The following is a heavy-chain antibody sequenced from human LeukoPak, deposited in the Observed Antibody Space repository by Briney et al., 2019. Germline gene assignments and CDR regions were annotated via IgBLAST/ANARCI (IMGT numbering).Heavy chain of an antibody. J-gene: IGHJ6*03. CDR1: GYAFTCYY. Sequence: GASVKVSCKASGYAFTCYYMHWVRQAPGQGLEWRGWINPNSGGTNYAKKFQGRVTMTRDTSISTAYMELSRLRSDDTAVYYCASDRGLLRGGYYYYYMDVWGKGTTVTISS. D-gene: IGHD3-22*01. V-gene: IGHV1-2*02. CDR2: INPNSGGT. CDR3: ASDRGLLRGGYYYYYMDV.